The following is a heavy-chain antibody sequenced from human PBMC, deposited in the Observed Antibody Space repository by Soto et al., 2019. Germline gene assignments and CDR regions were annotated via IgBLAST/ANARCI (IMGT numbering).Heavy chain of an antibody. CDR2: IYYTGST. D-gene: IGHD3-22*01. CDR1: GVSISSDDYY. J-gene: IGHJ4*02. V-gene: IGHV4-30-4*01. CDR3: ARGTVVDPDY. Sequence: SETLSLTCTVSGVSISSDDYYWSWIRQPPGKGLEWIGYIYYTGSTYYNPSLKSRVTISVDTSKNQFSLKLSSVTAADTAVYYCARGTVVDPDYWGQGTLVTVSS.